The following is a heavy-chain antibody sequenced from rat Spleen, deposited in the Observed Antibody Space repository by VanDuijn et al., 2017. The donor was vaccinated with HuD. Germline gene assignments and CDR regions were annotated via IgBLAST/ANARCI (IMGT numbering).Heavy chain of an antibody. J-gene: IGHJ2*01. CDR1: GFTFSDYN. Sequence: EVQLVESGGGFVQPGRSLKLSCAASGFTFSDYNMAWVRQAPKKGLEWVATISYDGSNTYYRDSVKGRFTISRDNAKITLYLQMDSLRSEDTATYYCSTAGSFTDYYFAGGFDYWGQGVMVTVSS. D-gene: IGHD1-6*01. V-gene: IGHV5-7*01. CDR2: ISYDGSNT. CDR3: STAGSFTDYYFAGGFDY.